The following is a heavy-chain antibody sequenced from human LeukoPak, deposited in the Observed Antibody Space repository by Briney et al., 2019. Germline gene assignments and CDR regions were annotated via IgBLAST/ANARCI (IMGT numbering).Heavy chain of an antibody. CDR3: ARVGVRGVIMTEGNQRNYYYYYMDV. J-gene: IGHJ6*03. CDR1: GYTFTSYD. Sequence: GASVKVSCKASGYTFTSYDINWVRQATGQGLEWMGWMNPNSGNTGYAQKFQGRVTMTRNTSISPAYMELSSLRSEDTAVYYCARVGVRGVIMTEGNQRNYYYYYMDVWGKGTTVTVSS. V-gene: IGHV1-8*01. CDR2: MNPNSGNT. D-gene: IGHD3-10*01.